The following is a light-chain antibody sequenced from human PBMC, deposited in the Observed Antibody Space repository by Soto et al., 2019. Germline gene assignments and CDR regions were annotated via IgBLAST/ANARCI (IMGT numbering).Light chain of an antibody. CDR1: QSVGSN. Sequence: EIVLTQSPATRSVSPGERATLSCRTSQSVGSNLAWYQQKPGQPPRLLIYGAFIRAPGFPVTFRGTGSGSEFTLTISRLQSEDGALYFCQQYDKWPYTFGQGTKVDIK. V-gene: IGKV3-15*01. CDR3: QQYDKWPYT. J-gene: IGKJ2*01. CDR2: GAF.